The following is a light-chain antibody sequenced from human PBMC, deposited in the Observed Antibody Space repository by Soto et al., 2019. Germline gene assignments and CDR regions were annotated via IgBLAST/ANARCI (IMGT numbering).Light chain of an antibody. V-gene: IGLV1-47*01. CDR1: SSNIGDYY. CDR2: RNN. CDR3: VAWDDSMSVL. J-gene: IGLJ1*01. Sequence: QSVLTQPPSASGTPGQRVTISCSGSSSNIGDYYVHWYQQLPEAAPNLLIYRNNQRPSGVPDRFSGSKSGTAASLAISGLLSEDEADYYWVAWDDSMSVLFGSGTKVTVL.